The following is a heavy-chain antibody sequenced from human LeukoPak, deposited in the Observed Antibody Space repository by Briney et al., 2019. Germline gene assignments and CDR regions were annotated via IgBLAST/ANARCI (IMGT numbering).Heavy chain of an antibody. CDR2: ISSSSSYI. D-gene: IGHD6-13*01. J-gene: IGHJ4*02. CDR3: AREWYSSSWYYFDY. CDR1: GFTFSSYS. Sequence: GGSLRLSCAASGFTFSSYSMNWVRQAPGKGLEWVSSISSSSSYIYYADSAKGRFTISRDNAKNSLYLQMNSLRAEDTAVYYCAREWYSSSWYYFDYWGQGTLVIVSS. V-gene: IGHV3-21*01.